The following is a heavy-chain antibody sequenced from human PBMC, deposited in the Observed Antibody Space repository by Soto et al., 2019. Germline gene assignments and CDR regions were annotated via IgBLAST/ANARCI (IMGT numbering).Heavy chain of an antibody. CDR3: ARGAEGAVTSVGAFDI. D-gene: IGHD6-19*01. J-gene: IGHJ3*02. V-gene: IGHV1-2*04. CDR1: GYTFTGYY. CDR2: INPNSGGT. Sequence: ASVKVSCKASGYTFTGYYMHWVRQAPGQGLEWMGWINPNSGGTNYAQKFQGWVTMTRDTSISTAYMELSRLRSDDTAVYYCARGAEGAVTSVGAFDIWGQGTMVTLSS.